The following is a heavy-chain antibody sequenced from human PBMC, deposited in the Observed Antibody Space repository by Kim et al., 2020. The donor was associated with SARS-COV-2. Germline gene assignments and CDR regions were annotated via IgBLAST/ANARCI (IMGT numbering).Heavy chain of an antibody. J-gene: IGHJ4*02. CDR3: ARRYCSGSSFYSLPFDY. CDR2: IKQDGSEK. D-gene: IGHD2-15*01. Sequence: GGSLRLSCAASGFTFSSYWMSWVRQAPGKGLEWVANIKQDGSEKYYVDSVKGRFTISRDNAKNSLYLQMNSLRVEDTAVYYCARRYCSGSSFYSLPFDYWGQGTLVTVSS. CDR1: GFTFSSYW. V-gene: IGHV3-7*01.